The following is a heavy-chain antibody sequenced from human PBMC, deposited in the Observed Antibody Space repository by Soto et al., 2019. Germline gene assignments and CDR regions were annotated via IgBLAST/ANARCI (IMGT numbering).Heavy chain of an antibody. D-gene: IGHD2-2*01. J-gene: IGHJ4*02. CDR1: GGSIRSYY. V-gene: IGHV4-59*01. CDR2: IYYSGST. CDR3: ARGGGSPYHDHEFDY. Sequence: TETLSLTCTVSGGSIRSYYWSWIRQPPGKGLEWIGYIYYSGSTNYNPSHKSRVTISVDTSKNQFSLKLTSVTTADTAVYYCARGGGSPYHDHEFDYWGQGILVTVSS.